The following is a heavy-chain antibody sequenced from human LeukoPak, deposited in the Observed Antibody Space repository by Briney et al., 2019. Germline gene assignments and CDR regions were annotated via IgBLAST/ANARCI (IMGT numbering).Heavy chain of an antibody. CDR3: ARINYFDSTGYGGEMDY. D-gene: IGHD3-22*01. J-gene: IGHJ4*02. Sequence: GGSLRLSCAASGFTFRSYEMNWVRQAPGKGLEWISYISGSGTTISYANSVKGRFTISRDNAMNSVYLQMTGLRVEDTAIYFCARINYFDSTGYGGEMDYWGQGNLATVSS. V-gene: IGHV3-48*03. CDR1: GFTFRSYE. CDR2: ISGSGTTI.